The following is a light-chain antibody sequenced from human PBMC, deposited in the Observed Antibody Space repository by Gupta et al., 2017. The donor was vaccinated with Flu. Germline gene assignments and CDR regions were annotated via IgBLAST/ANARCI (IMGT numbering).Light chain of an antibody. J-gene: IGKJ1*01. Sequence: DIQMTQSPSSVAASIGDKITITCRASQGIGNWLAWYQQKPGKAPKLLIYAAVNLESGVPSGFSGTKSATEFALSIDSLQPDDFATYYCQQGYTFPRTFGQGTKVEVK. CDR2: AAV. CDR1: QGIGNW. V-gene: IGKV1-12*01. CDR3: QQGYTFPRT.